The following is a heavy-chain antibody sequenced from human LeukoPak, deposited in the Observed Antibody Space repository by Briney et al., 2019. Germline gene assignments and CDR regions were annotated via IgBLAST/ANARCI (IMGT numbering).Heavy chain of an antibody. J-gene: IGHJ4*02. Sequence: TLSLTXTVSGGSXNSGAYYWSWIRQFPGKGLELIRQIFFTGRTDYHPSLKSRLAISIDTSRDHFSLELSSVSAADTATYYCARDRASGMDYWGQGILVTVSS. CDR2: IFFTGRT. D-gene: IGHD3-10*01. V-gene: IGHV4-31*03. CDR1: GGSXNSGAYY. CDR3: ARDRASGMDY.